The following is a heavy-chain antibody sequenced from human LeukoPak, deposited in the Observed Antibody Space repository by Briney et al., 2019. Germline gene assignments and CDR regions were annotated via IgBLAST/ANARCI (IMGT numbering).Heavy chain of an antibody. CDR1: GFTFSSYA. CDR3: AKVGYYDSSGYSSPYHFDY. V-gene: IGHV3-23*01. D-gene: IGHD3-22*01. Sequence: GGSLRLSCAASGFTFSSYAMSWVRQAPGKGLEWVSAISGSGGSTYYADSVKGRFTISRDNSKNTLYLQMNSLRAEDTAVYYCAKVGYYDSSGYSSPYHFDYWGQGTLVTVSS. CDR2: ISGSGGST. J-gene: IGHJ4*02.